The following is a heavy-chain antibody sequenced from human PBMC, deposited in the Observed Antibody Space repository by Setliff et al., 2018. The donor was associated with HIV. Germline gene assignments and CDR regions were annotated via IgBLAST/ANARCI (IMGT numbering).Heavy chain of an antibody. Sequence: ASVKVSCKTSGYTFIDYYIHWVRQAPGQGLEWMGWIYPNTGGTNYAQKFQGRVTMTRDTSISTAYMELSRLRSDDTAVYYCARGKTWLRFLDYWGQGTLVTVSS. CDR2: IYPNTGGT. D-gene: IGHD5-12*01. CDR1: GYTFIDYY. J-gene: IGHJ4*02. V-gene: IGHV1-2*02. CDR3: ARGKTWLRFLDY.